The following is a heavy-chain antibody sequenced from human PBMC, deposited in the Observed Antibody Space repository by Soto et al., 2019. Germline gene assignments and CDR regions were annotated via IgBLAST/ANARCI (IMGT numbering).Heavy chain of an antibody. CDR1: GNTFTSYC. J-gene: IGHJ4*02. CDR2: GNPADSYT. Sequence: GESLKISCTTSGNTFTSYCIGWVRQMPGKGLEWVGIGNPADSYTTYSPSFEGHVTISADNSVRTAYLQWRSRKASDTAMYSCALKRLGYCTNGTCFSGYFDSWGRGTLVTVSS. D-gene: IGHD2-8*01. CDR3: ALKRLGYCTNGTCFSGYFDS. V-gene: IGHV5-51*01.